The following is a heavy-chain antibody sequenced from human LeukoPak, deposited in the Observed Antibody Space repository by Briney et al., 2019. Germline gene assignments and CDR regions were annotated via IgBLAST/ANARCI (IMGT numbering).Heavy chain of an antibody. CDR3: ARGPYSSNWYVDY. V-gene: IGHV3-48*03. J-gene: IGHJ4*02. CDR2: ISRTSNSI. D-gene: IGHD6-13*01. Sequence: GGSLRLSCAASGFTLSSYEMNWVRLAPGKGLEWISYISRTSNSIYYADSVKGRFTISRDSANNSLYLQMNSLRAEDTAVYYCARGPYSSNWYVDYWGQGTLVTVAS. CDR1: GFTLSSYE.